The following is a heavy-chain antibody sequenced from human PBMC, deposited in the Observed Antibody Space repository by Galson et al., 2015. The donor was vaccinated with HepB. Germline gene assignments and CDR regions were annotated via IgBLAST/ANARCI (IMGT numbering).Heavy chain of an antibody. CDR2: ISNNGHIT. D-gene: IGHD2/OR15-2a*01. J-gene: IGHJ4*02. Sequence: SLRLSCAASGFIFSNYGLHWVRQAPGKGLEYLAAISNNGHITSYADSLEGRFTISRDNSKNTMFLQMSSLTTEDTAVYYCVKDQAGEFYYFDYWGQGTLVTVSS. V-gene: IGHV3-64D*09. CDR1: GFIFSNYG. CDR3: VKDQAGEFYYFDY.